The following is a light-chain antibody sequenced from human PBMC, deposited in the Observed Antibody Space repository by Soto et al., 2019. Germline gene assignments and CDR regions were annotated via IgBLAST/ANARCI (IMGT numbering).Light chain of an antibody. Sequence: IQMTQSPSTLSGSVGDRVTITCRASQTISSWLAWYQQKPGKAPKLLIYKASTLKSGAPSRFSGSGSGTEFTLTISGLQPDDLATYYCQHYNSYSEAVGQGPKVDIK. CDR2: KAS. CDR1: QTISSW. J-gene: IGKJ1*01. CDR3: QHYNSYSEA. V-gene: IGKV1-5*03.